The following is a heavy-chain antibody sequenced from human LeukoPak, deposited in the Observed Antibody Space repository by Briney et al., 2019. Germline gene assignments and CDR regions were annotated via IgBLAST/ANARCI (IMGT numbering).Heavy chain of an antibody. CDR2: IYHSGST. CDR3: ARGSEVTMIVVVDYGMDV. V-gene: IGHV4-38-2*02. Sequence: SETLSLTCTVSGYSISSGYYWGWIRQPPGKGLEWIGSIYHSGSTYYNPSLKSRVTISVDTSKNQFSLKLSSVTAADTAVYYCARGSEVTMIVVVDYGMDVWGQGTTVTVSS. CDR1: GYSISSGYY. J-gene: IGHJ6*02. D-gene: IGHD3-22*01.